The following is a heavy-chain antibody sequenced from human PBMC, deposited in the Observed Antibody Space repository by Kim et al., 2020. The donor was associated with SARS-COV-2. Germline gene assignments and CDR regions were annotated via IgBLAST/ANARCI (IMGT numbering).Heavy chain of an antibody. CDR2: ISSSSSTI. V-gene: IGHV3-48*02. Sequence: GGSLRLSCAASGFTFSSYSMNWVRQAPGKGLEWVSYISSSSSTIYYADSVKGRFTISRDNAKNSLYLQMNSLRDEDTAVYYCARDEDYGDYFYYYYGMDVWGQGTTVTVSS. D-gene: IGHD4-17*01. CDR3: ARDEDYGDYFYYYYGMDV. CDR1: GFTFSSYS. J-gene: IGHJ6*02.